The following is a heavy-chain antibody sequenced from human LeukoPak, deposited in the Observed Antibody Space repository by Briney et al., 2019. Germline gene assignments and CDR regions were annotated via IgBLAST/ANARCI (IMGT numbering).Heavy chain of an antibody. V-gene: IGHV3-21*01. CDR3: ARGGITMVRGVKGHFDLVYY. Sequence: PGGSLRLSCAASGFTFSSYSMNWVRQAPGKGLEWVSSISSSSSYIYYADSVKGRFTISRDNSKNTLYLQMNSLRAEDTAVYYCARGGITMVRGVKGHFDLVYYWGQGTLVTVSS. CDR1: GFTFSSYS. D-gene: IGHD3-10*01. CDR2: ISSSSSYI. J-gene: IGHJ4*02.